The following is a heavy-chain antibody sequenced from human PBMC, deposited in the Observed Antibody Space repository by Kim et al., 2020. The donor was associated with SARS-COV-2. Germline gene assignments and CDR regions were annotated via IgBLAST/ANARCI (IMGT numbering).Heavy chain of an antibody. J-gene: IGHJ4*02. D-gene: IGHD2-15*01. CDR3: ARDGVVVAATLDY. Sequence: YADSVKGRFTISRDNAKNSLYLQMNSLRDEDTAVYYCARDGVVVAATLDYWGQGTLVTVSS. V-gene: IGHV3-48*02.